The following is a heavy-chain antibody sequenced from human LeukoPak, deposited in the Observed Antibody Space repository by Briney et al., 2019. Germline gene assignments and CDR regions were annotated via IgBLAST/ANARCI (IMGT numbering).Heavy chain of an antibody. CDR1: FTFDDYA. Sequence: GSLRPFCCSFWFTFDDYAMHWVRQAPGKGLEGGSLIRWDGGSTYYADSVKGRFTISRDNSKNSLYLQMNSLRTEDTALYYCAKDIQSLARNYYDSSGYAFDIWGQGTMVTVSS. CDR3: AKDIQSLARNYYDSSGYAFDI. CDR2: IRWDGGST. V-gene: IGHV3-43*01. D-gene: IGHD3-22*01. J-gene: IGHJ3*02.